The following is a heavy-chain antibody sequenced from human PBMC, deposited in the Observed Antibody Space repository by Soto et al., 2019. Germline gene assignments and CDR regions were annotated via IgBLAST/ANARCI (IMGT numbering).Heavy chain of an antibody. V-gene: IGHV3-11*01. D-gene: IGHD5-18*01. CDR3: ARDFVETAMVKVYTYVDYYVIAV. CDR2: ISSRGSTI. Sequence: SLRLSCAASGFTFSDYYMSWIRPAAGKGLEWVSYISSRGSTIYYADSVKGRFTISRDNAKKALYLQMNSLRAEDTAVYYCARDFVETAMVKVYTYVDYYVIAVSGQRTTVTVS. CDR1: GFTFSDYY. J-gene: IGHJ6*02.